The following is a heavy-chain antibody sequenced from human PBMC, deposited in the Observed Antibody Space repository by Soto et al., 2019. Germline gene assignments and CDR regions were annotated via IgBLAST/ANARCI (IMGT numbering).Heavy chain of an antibody. V-gene: IGHV5-51*01. CDR2: IFPGDSDT. D-gene: IGHD3-10*01. CDR1: GYSFTSYW. Sequence: GESLKISCKGAGYSFTSYWIAWVLQIPGKGLEWMGIIFPGDSDTRYSPSFQGQVTISADKSISTAYVQRSSLKASDTAMYYCSRGNYGSGSYYKGSFGAWGEGTLVTVSS. CDR3: SRGNYGSGSYYKGSFGA. J-gene: IGHJ5*02.